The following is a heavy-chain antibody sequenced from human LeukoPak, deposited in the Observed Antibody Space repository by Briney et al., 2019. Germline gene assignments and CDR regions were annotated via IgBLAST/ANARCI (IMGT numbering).Heavy chain of an antibody. CDR2: ISYDGSNK. Sequence: PGGSLRLSCAASGFTVSSYAMHWVRQAPGKGLEWVAVISYDGSNKYYADSVKGRFTISRDNSKNTLYLQMNSLRAEDTAVYYCARESSTGGMDVWGQGTTVTVSS. J-gene: IGHJ6*02. V-gene: IGHV3-30-3*01. CDR1: GFTVSSYA. CDR3: ARESSTGGMDV. D-gene: IGHD2-2*01.